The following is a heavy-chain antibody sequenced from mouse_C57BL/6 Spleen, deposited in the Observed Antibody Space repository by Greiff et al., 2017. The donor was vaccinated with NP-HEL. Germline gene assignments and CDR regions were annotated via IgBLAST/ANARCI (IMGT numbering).Heavy chain of an antibody. CDR3: ARITTVVATDYAMDY. D-gene: IGHD1-1*01. V-gene: IGHV1-52*01. Sequence: VQLQQSGAELVRPGSSVKLSCKASGYTFTSYWMHWVKQRPIQGLEWIGNIDPSDSETHYNQKFKDKATLTVDKSSSTAYMQLSSLTSEDSAVYYCARITTVVATDYAMDYWGQGTSVTVSS. CDR2: IDPSDSET. CDR1: GYTFTSYW. J-gene: IGHJ4*01.